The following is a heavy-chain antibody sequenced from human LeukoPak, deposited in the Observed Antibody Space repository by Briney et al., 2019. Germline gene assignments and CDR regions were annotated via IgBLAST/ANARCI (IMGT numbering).Heavy chain of an antibody. CDR2: ISAYNGNT. CDR1: GFTFSSYG. V-gene: IGHV1-18*01. Sequence: GGSLRLSCAASGFTFSSYGISWVRQAPGQGLEWMGWISAYNGNTNYAQKLQGRVTMTTDTSTSTAYMELRSLRSDDTAVYYCAREKCDDGGDCYSFGYWGQGTLVTVSS. J-gene: IGHJ4*02. CDR3: AREKCDDGGDCYSFGY. D-gene: IGHD2-21*02.